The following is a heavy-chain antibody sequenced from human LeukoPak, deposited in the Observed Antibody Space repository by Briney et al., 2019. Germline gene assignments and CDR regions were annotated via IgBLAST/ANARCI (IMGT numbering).Heavy chain of an antibody. CDR2: ISSSSSYI. CDR1: GFTFSSYS. V-gene: IGHV3-21*04. Sequence: GGSLRLSCAASGFTFSSYSMNWVRQAPGKGLEWVSSISSSSSYIYYADSVKGRFTISRDNAKNSLYLQMNSLRADDTAVYYCARQDSSGYYQSDYWGQGTLVTVSS. J-gene: IGHJ4*02. CDR3: ARQDSSGYYQSDY. D-gene: IGHD3-22*01.